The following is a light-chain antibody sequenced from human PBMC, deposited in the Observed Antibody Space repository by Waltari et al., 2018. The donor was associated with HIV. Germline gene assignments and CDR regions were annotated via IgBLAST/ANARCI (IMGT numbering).Light chain of an antibody. V-gene: IGLV2-8*01. CDR2: EIT. J-gene: IGLJ2*01. CDR3: GSYAGRNHLLV. Sequence: HFAPTQPPPAARSPGHPVTISYTGPNRDDGRYKHVSWYQQRPGTAPKLIIFEITKRLSRVPDRFSGSKSGNTASLTVSGLQAEDEADYFCGSYAGRNHLLVFGGGTKLTVL. CDR1: NRDDGRYKH.